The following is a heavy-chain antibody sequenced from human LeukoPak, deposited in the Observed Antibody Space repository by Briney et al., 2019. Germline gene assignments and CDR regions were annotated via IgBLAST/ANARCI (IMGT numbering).Heavy chain of an antibody. J-gene: IGHJ6*03. V-gene: IGHV4-34*01. CDR3: AAYSSGYWDYYYMDV. CDR2: INHSGST. CDR1: GGSFSGYY. D-gene: IGHD3-22*01. Sequence: SETLSLTCAVYGGSFSGYYWSWIRQPPGKGLEWIGEINHSGSTNYNPSLKSRVTISVDTSKNQFSLKLSSVTAADTAVYYCAAYSSGYWDYYYMDVWGRGTTVTVSS.